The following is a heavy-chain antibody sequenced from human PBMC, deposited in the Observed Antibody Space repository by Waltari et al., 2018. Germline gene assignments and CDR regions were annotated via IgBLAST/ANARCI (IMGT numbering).Heavy chain of an antibody. Sequence: EVQLVESGGVLVQPGVSLRLSCAASGFTFSNFWMSWARQDTGKGLEWVANIKQDGSGEYYVDSVKGRVTISRDNAKNSLYRQMNSLRVEDTAVYYCQRGDYWGQGTLVTVSS. J-gene: IGHJ4*02. CDR1: GFTFSNFW. V-gene: IGHV3-7*04. CDR3: QRGDY. CDR2: IKQDGSGE.